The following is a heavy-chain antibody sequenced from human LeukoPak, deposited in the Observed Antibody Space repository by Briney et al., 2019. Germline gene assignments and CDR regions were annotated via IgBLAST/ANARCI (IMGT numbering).Heavy chain of an antibody. CDR3: ARAGGYSGSYLAFYI. D-gene: IGHD1-26*01. CDR2: ISSSGSTI. CDR1: GFTFSSYE. J-gene: IGHJ3*02. Sequence: PGGSLRLSSAGSGFTFSSYEMNWVRPAPGKGLEWGSYISSSGSTIYYADSVRGRLTISRDSAKNSLYLQMISLRAEDTAVYYCARAGGYSGSYLAFYIWGQGTMVTVSS. V-gene: IGHV3-48*03.